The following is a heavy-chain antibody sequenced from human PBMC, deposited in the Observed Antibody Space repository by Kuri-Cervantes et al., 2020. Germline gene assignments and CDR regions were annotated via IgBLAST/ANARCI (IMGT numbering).Heavy chain of an antibody. CDR3: ARVRSSIAARPEGYFDY. CDR2: INPNSGGT. CDR1: GYTFTGYY. Sequence: ALVKVSCKASGYTFTGYYMHWVRQAPGQGLEWMGWINPNSGGTNYAQKFQGRVTMTRDTSISTAYMELSRLRSDDTAVYYCARVRSSIAARPEGYFDYWGQGTLVTVSS. V-gene: IGHV1-2*02. J-gene: IGHJ4*02. D-gene: IGHD6-6*01.